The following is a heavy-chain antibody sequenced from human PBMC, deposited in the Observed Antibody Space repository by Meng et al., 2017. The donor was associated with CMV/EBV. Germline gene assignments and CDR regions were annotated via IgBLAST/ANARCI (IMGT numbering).Heavy chain of an antibody. CDR2: IYSGGST. CDR1: GFTVSSNY. CDR3: ARSLAYSSSWWKNWFDP. J-gene: IGHJ5*02. D-gene: IGHD6-13*01. Sequence: GESLKISCAASGFTVSSNYMSRVRQAPGKGLEWVSVIYSGGSTYYADSVKGRFTISRDNSKNTLYLQMNSLRAEDTAVYYCARSLAYSSSWWKNWFDPWGQGTLVTVSS. V-gene: IGHV3-53*01.